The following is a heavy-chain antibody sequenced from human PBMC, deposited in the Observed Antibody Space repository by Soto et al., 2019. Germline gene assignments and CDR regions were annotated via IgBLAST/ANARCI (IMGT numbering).Heavy chain of an antibody. CDR1: GGTFSSYA. CDR2: IIPIFGTA. CDR3: AREGLGRFGEFEHASDY. V-gene: IGHV1-69*13. Sequence: ASVKVSCKASGGTFSSYAISWVRQAPGQGLEWMGGIIPIFGTANYAQKFQGRVTITADESTSTAYMELSSLRSEDTAVYYCAREGLGRFGEFEHASDYWGQGTLVTVSS. D-gene: IGHD3-10*01. J-gene: IGHJ4*02.